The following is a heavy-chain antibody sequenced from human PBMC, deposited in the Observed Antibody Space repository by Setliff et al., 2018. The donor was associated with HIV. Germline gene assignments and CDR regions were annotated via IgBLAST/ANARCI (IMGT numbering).Heavy chain of an antibody. V-gene: IGHV4-39*07. D-gene: IGHD2-21*02. Sequence: SETLSLTCTVSGGSISTSNYYWGWVRQPPGKGLEWVGNVDYTGSTYYNPSLKSRVTISVDTSKNQFSLRLNSVTAADTAVYYCARQGNIVVVTSFGYWGQGTLVTVS. CDR2: VDYTGST. J-gene: IGHJ4*02. CDR1: GGSISTSNYY. CDR3: ARQGNIVVVTSFGY.